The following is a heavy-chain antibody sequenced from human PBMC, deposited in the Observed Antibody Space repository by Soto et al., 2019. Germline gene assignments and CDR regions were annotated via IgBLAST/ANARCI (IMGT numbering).Heavy chain of an antibody. J-gene: IGHJ6*02. Sequence: GGSLRLSCAASGFTVSTYGMTWVRQAPGKGLEWVSAFRSSDGSTHYADSVKGRFTISRDHSTITLSLQMNSLRAEDTAVYYCAKVLQYDSNDYYRLRYYGRDVWGQGTTVTVSS. CDR2: FRSSDGST. CDR1: GFTVSTYG. V-gene: IGHV3-23*01. D-gene: IGHD3-22*01. CDR3: AKVLQYDSNDYYRLRYYGRDV.